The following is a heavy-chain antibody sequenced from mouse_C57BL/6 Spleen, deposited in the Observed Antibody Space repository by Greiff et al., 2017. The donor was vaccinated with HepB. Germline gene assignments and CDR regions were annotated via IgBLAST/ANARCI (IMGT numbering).Heavy chain of an antibody. CDR2: IDPSDSYT. V-gene: IGHV1-69*01. Sequence: VQLQQPGAELVMPGASVKLSCKASGYTFTSYWMHWVKQRPGQGLEWIGEIDPSDSYTNYNQKFKGKSTLTVDKSSSTAYMQLSSLTSEDSAVYYCARGGYGNSRFAYWGQGTLVTVSA. CDR1: GYTFTSYW. CDR3: ARGGYGNSRFAY. J-gene: IGHJ3*01. D-gene: IGHD2-1*01.